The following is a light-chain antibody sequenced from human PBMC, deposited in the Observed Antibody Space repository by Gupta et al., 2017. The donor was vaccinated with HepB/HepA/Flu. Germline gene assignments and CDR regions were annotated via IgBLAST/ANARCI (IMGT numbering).Light chain of an antibody. J-gene: IGLJ2*01. Sequence: QSVLTQPPSASVTPGQRVTISCSGSSSNIGSNDVCWYQHLPGPAPKLLIYMNNQRPSGVPDRFSGSKSGTSAALAISGLRSEEEGDYYCEAWDDSLSGYVVFGGGTKLTVL. CDR2: MNN. CDR1: SSNIGSND. CDR3: EAWDDSLSGYVV. V-gene: IGLV1-47*01.